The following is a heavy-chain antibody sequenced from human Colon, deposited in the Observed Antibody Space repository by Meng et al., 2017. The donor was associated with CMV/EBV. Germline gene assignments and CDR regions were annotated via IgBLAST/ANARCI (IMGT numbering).Heavy chain of an antibody. J-gene: IGHJ4*02. CDR2: INKDGGSI. V-gene: IGHV3-74*01. Sequence: GESLKTSCTASGFTFRSYWMHWVRQAPGKGLVWVSRINKDGGSITYADFVEGRFTISRDNAKNTLYLQMNSLRAEDTALYYCAKRTVLVPADLGPREFYFDRWGQGTLVTVSS. CDR3: AKRTVLVPADLGPREFYFDR. D-gene: IGHD2-2*01. CDR1: GFTFRSYW.